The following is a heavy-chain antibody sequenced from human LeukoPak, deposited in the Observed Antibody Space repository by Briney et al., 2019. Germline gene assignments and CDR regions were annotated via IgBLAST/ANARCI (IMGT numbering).Heavy chain of an antibody. D-gene: IGHD3-3*01. CDR1: GDSDSSNSAA. J-gene: IGHJ6*02. CDR3: ARVRYDFWSGDYYYYGMDV. Sequence: SQTLSLTCAISGDSDSSNSAAWNWIRQSPSRGLEWLGRTYYRSKWYNDYAVSVKSRITINPDTSKNQFSLQLNSVTPEDTAVYYCARVRYDFWSGDYYYYGMDVWGQGTTVTVSS. V-gene: IGHV6-1*01. CDR2: TYYRSKWYN.